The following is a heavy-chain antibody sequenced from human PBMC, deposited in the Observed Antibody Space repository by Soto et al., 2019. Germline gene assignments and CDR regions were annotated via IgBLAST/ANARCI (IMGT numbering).Heavy chain of an antibody. CDR3: ARVPWFTPRQYSMDL. V-gene: IGHV3-53*04. CDR2: FYSDGTR. J-gene: IGHJ6*04. D-gene: IGHD3-10*01. CDR1: GFSVSDNH. Sequence: EVQMVESGAGLGQPGGSLRLSCAASGFSVSDNHVSWVRQAPGKGLEWVSVFYSDGTRYYADSVKGRFTITSHSSRNTVYLQMNSLRTEDTAVYYCARVPWFTPRQYSMDLWGKGTTVTVSS.